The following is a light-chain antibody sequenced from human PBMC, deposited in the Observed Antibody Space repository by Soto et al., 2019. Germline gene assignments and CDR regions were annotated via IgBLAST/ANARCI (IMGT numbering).Light chain of an antibody. CDR1: QRVSSSY. CDR3: QQYGSSSYT. J-gene: IGKJ2*01. Sequence: EIVLTQSPGTLSLSPGERATLSCRASQRVSSSYLAWYQQKPGQAPRLLIYGASSRATGIPDRFSGSGSGIDFTLTISRLEPEDFAVYYCQQYGSSSYTFGQGTKLEIK. CDR2: GAS. V-gene: IGKV3-20*01.